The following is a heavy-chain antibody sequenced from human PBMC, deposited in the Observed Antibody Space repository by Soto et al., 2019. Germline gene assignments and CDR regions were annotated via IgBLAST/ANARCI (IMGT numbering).Heavy chain of an antibody. CDR2: IDPSDSYT. CDR3: ASTLRVVPAAIYYYYGMDV. CDR1: GCSFTSYW. Sequence: PGDSLKISCKGFGCSFTSYWISWIRKMHGKGLEWMGRIDPSDSYTNYSPSFQGHVTISADKSISTAYLQWSSLKASDTAMYYCASTLRVVPAAIYYYYGMDVWGQGTTVTVSS. J-gene: IGHJ6*02. D-gene: IGHD2-2*01. V-gene: IGHV5-10-1*01.